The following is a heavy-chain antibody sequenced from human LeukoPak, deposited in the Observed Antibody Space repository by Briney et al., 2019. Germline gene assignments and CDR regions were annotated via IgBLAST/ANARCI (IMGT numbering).Heavy chain of an antibody. J-gene: IGHJ4*02. CDR1: GFTVSSNY. D-gene: IGHD6-13*01. CDR2: IYSGGSR. V-gene: IGHV3-53*01. Sequence: PGGSLRLSCAASGFTVSSNYMSWVRQAPGKGLEWVSVIYSGGSREYADSVKGRFTISRDNSKNTLYLQMNSLRAEDTAVYYCARDPRLTVAGTGDYWGLGTLVTVSS. CDR3: ARDPRLTVAGTGDY.